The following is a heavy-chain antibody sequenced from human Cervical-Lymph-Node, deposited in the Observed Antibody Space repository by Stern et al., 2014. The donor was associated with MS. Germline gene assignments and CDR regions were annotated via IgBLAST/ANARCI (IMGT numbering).Heavy chain of an antibody. CDR2: IFPGGSDI. CDR1: GYTFTSYW. J-gene: IGHJ4*02. Sequence: EVQLVESGPEVKRPVESLKISCQASGYTFTSYWIGWVRQMPRKGLEWTAIIFPGGSDIRYSPSFQGQVTISADKSSSTAYLQWNNLKASDTAIYYCARQRYFDYWGQGTLVTVSS. V-gene: IGHV5-51*01. CDR3: ARQRYFDY.